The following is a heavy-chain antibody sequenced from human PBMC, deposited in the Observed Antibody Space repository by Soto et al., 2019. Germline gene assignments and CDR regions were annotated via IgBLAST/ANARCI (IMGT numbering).Heavy chain of an antibody. D-gene: IGHD4-17*01. Sequence: QVQLVQSGAEVKKPGASVKVSCKASGYPFTSYGISWVRQAPGHGLEWRGGISANNGNTNYAQKLEGRVTMTTDTSTSTAYIELRSLRADDTAAYYCARDYGDYLLFTLHYWGQGTLVTVSS. J-gene: IGHJ4*02. CDR1: GYPFTSYG. CDR3: ARDYGDYLLFTLHY. CDR2: ISANNGNT. V-gene: IGHV1-18*01.